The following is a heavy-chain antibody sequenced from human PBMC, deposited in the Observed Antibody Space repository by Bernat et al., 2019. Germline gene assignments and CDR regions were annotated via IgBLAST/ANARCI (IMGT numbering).Heavy chain of an antibody. CDR1: GFTFSNPW. CDR2: IKSKTDGGTT. V-gene: IGHV3-15*07. D-gene: IGHD1-26*01. J-gene: IGHJ4*02. CDR3: TTDGIVGATTFDY. Sequence: EVQLVESGGALVKPGGSLRLSCAASGFTFSNPWMNWVRQAPGKGLEWVARIKSKTDGGTTDYAAPVKGRFTISRDDSKNTLYLQMNSLKTEDTAVYYCTTDGIVGATTFDYWGQGPRSPSPQ.